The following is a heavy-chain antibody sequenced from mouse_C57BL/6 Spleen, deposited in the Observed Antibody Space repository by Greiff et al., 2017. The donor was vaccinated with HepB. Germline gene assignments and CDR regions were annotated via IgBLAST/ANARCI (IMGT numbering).Heavy chain of an antibody. CDR3: ARSDYYYGSSYVDY. D-gene: IGHD1-1*01. CDR2: IYPGDGDT. V-gene: IGHV1-82*01. CDR1: GYAFSSSW. J-gene: IGHJ2*01. Sequence: VQLQQSGPELVKPGASVKISCKASGYAFSSSWMNWVKQRPGKGLEWIGRIYPGDGDTNYNGKFKGKATLTADKSSSTAYMQLSSLTSEDSAVDFWARSDYYYGSSYVDYWGQGTTLTVSA.